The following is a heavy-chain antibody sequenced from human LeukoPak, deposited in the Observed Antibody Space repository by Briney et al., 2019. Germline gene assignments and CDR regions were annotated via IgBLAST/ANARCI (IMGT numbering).Heavy chain of an antibody. J-gene: IGHJ4*02. D-gene: IGHD1-14*01. Sequence: PGGSLRLSCAASGFTFTSYAMHWVRQAPGKGLEWVAVISFAGDIYYYADSVKGRFTISRDNSRSTLYLHMNSLRAEDTAVYYCARRKGGPQKFDYWGQGTLVTVSS. CDR2: ISFAGDIY. CDR3: ARRKGGPQKFDY. V-gene: IGHV3-30*04. CDR1: GFTFTSYA.